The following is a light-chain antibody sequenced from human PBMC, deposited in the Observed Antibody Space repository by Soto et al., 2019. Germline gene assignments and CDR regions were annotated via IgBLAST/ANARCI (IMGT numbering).Light chain of an antibody. V-gene: IGKV1-5*03. J-gene: IGKJ4*01. CDR2: KAS. Sequence: DIQMTQSPSTLSASVGDRVTITCRASQSISSWLAWYQQKSGKAPKLLIYKASSLESGVPSRFSGSGSGTEFTLTISSLQPDDFATYYCQQYNSYSRTFGGGTKVEIK. CDR1: QSISSW. CDR3: QQYNSYSRT.